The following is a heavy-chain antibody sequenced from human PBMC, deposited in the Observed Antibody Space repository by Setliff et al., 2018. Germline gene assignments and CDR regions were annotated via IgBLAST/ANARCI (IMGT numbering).Heavy chain of an antibody. J-gene: IGHJ4*02. D-gene: IGHD3-10*01. CDR2: FSSRNDYI. V-gene: IGHV3-21*01. Sequence: GGSLRLSCEASGFSFSNYAMNWVRQAPGKGLEWVASFSSRNDYIYHADSVKGRFTISRDNAKTSLYLQMDSLRVEDTAVYYCGPGGKGLLESWGQGTLVTVSS. CDR3: GPGGKGLLES. CDR1: GFSFSNYA.